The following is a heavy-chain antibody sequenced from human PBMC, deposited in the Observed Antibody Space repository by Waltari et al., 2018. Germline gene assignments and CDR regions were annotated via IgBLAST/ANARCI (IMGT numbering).Heavy chain of an antibody. J-gene: IGHJ5*02. CDR2: IHPIRAGT. CDR1: GYTFTGYY. V-gene: IGHV1-2*02. D-gene: IGHD2-2*01. Sequence: QVQLVQSGAEVRKPGASMKVSCKASGYTFTGYYMHWVRQAPGQGLEWMGWIHPIRAGTNYAQRFQGRVTMTWDTSISTAYMELSRLTSDDTALYYCARGPLYCSSASCYSNWFDPWGQGALVIVSS. CDR3: ARGPLYCSSASCYSNWFDP.